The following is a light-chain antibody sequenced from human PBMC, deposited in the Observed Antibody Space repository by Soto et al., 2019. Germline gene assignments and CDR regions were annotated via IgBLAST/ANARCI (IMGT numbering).Light chain of an antibody. J-gene: IGKJ4*01. Sequence: DVGMTQSPLYLPVTPAEPASISCRSSRSLLQTNGNTYLDWYLQKPGQSPQLLISLATNRASGVPDRFSGSGSGTDFTLQISRVEAEDVGVYYCMQALQTPFTFGGGTKVDIK. CDR2: LAT. CDR1: RSLLQTNGNTY. CDR3: MQALQTPFT. V-gene: IGKV2-28*01.